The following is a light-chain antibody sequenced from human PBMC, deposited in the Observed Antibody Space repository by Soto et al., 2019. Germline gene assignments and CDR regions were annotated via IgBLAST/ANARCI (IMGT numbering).Light chain of an antibody. V-gene: IGLV2-8*01. CDR3: SSYAGSNNRNWV. CDR2: EVS. CDR1: ISDVGGDNY. J-gene: IGLJ3*02. Sequence: QSALTQPPSASGSPGQSVTISCTGTISDVGGDNYVSWYQQHPGKAPKLMIYEVSKRPSGVPDRFSGSKSGNTASLTVSGLQAEDEADYFCSSYAGSNNRNWVFGGGTKLTVL.